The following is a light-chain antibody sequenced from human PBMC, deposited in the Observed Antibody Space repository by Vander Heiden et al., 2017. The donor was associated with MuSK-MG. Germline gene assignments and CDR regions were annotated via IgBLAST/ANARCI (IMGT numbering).Light chain of an antibody. Sequence: DLQMTQSPSSLSAAVGDSVTITSRASQSMTTYLNWYQQKPGKAPKLLTYAAASLQSGGPSRFSGSGSWTEFTLTINRLQPEDFATYYCQQCDKTPVNFGGGTRVEIK. CDR3: QQCDKTPVN. J-gene: IGKJ4*01. CDR1: QSMTTY. CDR2: AAA. V-gene: IGKV1-39*01.